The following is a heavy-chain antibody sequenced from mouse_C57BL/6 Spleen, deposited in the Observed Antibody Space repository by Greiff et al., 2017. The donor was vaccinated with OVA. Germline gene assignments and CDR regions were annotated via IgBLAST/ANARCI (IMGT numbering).Heavy chain of an antibody. CDR3: ARHGGSSYGYAMDY. CDR1: GFSLTSYG. J-gene: IGHJ4*01. D-gene: IGHD1-1*01. CDR2: IWSDGST. V-gene: IGHV2-6-1*01. Sequence: LQESGPGLVAPSQSLSITCTVSGFSLTSYGVHWVRQPPGKGLEWLVVIWSDGSTTYNSALKSRLSISKDNSKSQVFLKMNSLQTDDTAMYYCARHGGSSYGYAMDYWGQGTSVTVSS.